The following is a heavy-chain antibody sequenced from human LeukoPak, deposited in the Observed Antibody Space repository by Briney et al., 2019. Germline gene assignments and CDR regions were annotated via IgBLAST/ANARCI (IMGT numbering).Heavy chain of an antibody. J-gene: IGHJ3*02. D-gene: IGHD3-10*01. CDR2: IKQDGSET. V-gene: IGHV3-7*01. CDR3: ARGGMVRRVTAALDI. Sequence: GGSLRLSCAASRFTFSNYWMSWVRRAPGKGLEWVANIKQDGSETYYVDSVKGRFTVSRDNAKNSLYLQMNSLRAEDTAVFYCARGGMVRRVTAALDIWGQGTLVTVSS. CDR1: RFTFSNYW.